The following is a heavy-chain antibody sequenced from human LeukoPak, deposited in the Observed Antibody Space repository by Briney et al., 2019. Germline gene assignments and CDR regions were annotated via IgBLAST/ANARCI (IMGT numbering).Heavy chain of an antibody. J-gene: IGHJ5*02. D-gene: IGHD5-18*01. V-gene: IGHV3-33*03. Sequence: GGSLRLSCAASVFSFSRYAMNWVRQAPGKGLEWLAVIWYDESKKYYGESVKGRFTISRDNSKNMVYLQMDSLRVEDTAVYYCAKARAGYGNSWLDPWGQGSLVVVSS. CDR3: AKARAGYGNSWLDP. CDR2: IWYDESKK. CDR1: VFSFSRYA.